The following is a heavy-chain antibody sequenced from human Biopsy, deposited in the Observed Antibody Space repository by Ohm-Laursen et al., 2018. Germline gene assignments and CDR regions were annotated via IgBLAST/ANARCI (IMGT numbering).Heavy chain of an antibody. CDR1: EFSVSSYD. J-gene: IGHJ6*02. D-gene: IGHD6-6*01. CDR3: ARDSSRRAREGGMDV. V-gene: IGHV3-21*01. Sequence: SLRLSCAASEFSVSSYDTNWVRQAPGKGLEWISYISETSSHIYDADSVRGRFTVARDIAKNPLYLQLNSLRVEDTAVYYCARDSSRRAREGGMDVWGQGTTVTVSS. CDR2: ISETSSHI.